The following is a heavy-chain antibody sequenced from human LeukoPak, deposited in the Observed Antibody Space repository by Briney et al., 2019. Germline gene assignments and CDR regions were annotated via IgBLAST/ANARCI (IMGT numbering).Heavy chain of an antibody. Sequence: PGGSLRLSCAASGFTFSSYNMNWVCQAPGKGLEWVSYISTSRGTIYYADSVKGRFTISRDNVKNSLYLQMNSLRDEDTAVYYCARGFGDPNGWFDPWGQGTLVTVSS. D-gene: IGHD3-10*01. CDR2: ISTSRGTI. CDR3: ARGFGDPNGWFDP. CDR1: GFTFSSYN. J-gene: IGHJ5*02. V-gene: IGHV3-48*02.